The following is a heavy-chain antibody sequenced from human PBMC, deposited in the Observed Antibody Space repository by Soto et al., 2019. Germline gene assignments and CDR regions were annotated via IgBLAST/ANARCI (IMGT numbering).Heavy chain of an antibody. J-gene: IGHJ4*02. Sequence: QVQLVQSGAEVKKPGASVKVSCKASGYTFTSYYMHWVRQAPGQGLEWMGIINPSGGSTSYAQKYQGRVTMTRDTSTSTVYMELSSLRSEDTAVYYCARRGYSGYDFDYWGQGTLVTVSS. CDR1: GYTFTSYY. CDR2: INPSGGST. D-gene: IGHD5-12*01. V-gene: IGHV1-46*03. CDR3: ARRGYSGYDFDY.